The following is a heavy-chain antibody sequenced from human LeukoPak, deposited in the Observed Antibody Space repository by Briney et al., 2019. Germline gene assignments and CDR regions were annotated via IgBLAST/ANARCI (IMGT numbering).Heavy chain of an antibody. J-gene: IGHJ4*02. V-gene: IGHV4-59*12. D-gene: IGHD1-26*01. CDR1: GGSISTYY. CDR3: ARTRDLGPDY. Sequence: PSETLSLTCTVSGGSISTYYWSWIRQPPGKGLEWIGYISYSGTTNYNPSFKSRVTISVDTSKNQFSLQLNSVTPEDTAVYYCARTRDLGPDYWGQGTLVTVSS. CDR2: ISYSGTT.